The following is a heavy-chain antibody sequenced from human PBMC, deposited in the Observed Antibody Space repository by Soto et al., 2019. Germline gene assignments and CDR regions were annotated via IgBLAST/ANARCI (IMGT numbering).Heavy chain of an antibody. Sequence: ASVKVSCKASGYTFTSYYMHWVRQAPGQGLEWMGIINPSGGSTSYAQKFQGRVTMTRDTSTSTVYMELSSLRSEDTAVYYCAREKFAVVAATYGMDVWGQGTTVTVSS. J-gene: IGHJ6*02. CDR1: GYTFTSYY. CDR3: AREKFAVVAATYGMDV. D-gene: IGHD2-15*01. CDR2: INPSGGST. V-gene: IGHV1-46*01.